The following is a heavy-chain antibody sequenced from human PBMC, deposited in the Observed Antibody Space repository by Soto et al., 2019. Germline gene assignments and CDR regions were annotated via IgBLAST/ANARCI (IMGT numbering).Heavy chain of an antibody. D-gene: IGHD6-19*01. V-gene: IGHV4-39*01. CDR3: ARISSGWLTDFDY. J-gene: IGHJ4*02. CDR2: IYYSGST. CDR1: GGSISSSSYY. Sequence: SETLSLTCTVSGGSISSSSYYWGWIRQPPGKGLEWIGSIYYSGSTYYNPSLKSRVTISVDTSKNQFSLKLSSVTAADTAVYYCARISSGWLTDFDYWGQGTLVTVSS.